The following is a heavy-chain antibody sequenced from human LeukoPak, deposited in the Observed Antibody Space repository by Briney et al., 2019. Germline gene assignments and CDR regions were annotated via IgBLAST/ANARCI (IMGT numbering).Heavy chain of an antibody. J-gene: IGHJ4*02. D-gene: IGHD6-13*01. Sequence: GGSLRLSCAASGFSFSGHWMHWARQLPGKGLVRVSRISPTGSTTSYADSVKGRFTVSRDNAKNTLYLQVNNLRAEDTAVYYCARGPSSNWSGLDFWGQGTLLTVSS. CDR1: GFSFSGHW. CDR2: ISPTGSTT. V-gene: IGHV3-74*01. CDR3: ARGPSSNWSGLDF.